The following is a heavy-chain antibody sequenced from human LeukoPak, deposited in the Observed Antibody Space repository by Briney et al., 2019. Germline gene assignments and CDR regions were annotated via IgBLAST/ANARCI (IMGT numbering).Heavy chain of an antibody. D-gene: IGHD2-2*01. CDR3: ARDPRGPAAPDY. V-gene: IGHV3-30*07. Sequence: PGGSLRLSCAASGFTFSSFAMHWVRQAPGKGLEWVALISYDESSKYYADSVKGRFTISRDNSKNTLYLQMNSLRAEDTAVYYCARDPRGPAAPDYWGQGTLVTVSS. CDR1: GFTFSSFA. CDR2: ISYDESSK. J-gene: IGHJ4*02.